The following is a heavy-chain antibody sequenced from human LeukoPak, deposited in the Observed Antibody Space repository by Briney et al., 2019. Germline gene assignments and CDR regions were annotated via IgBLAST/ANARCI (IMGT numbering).Heavy chain of an antibody. CDR3: ASCYYYDSSAVT. J-gene: IGHJ3*01. CDR1: GFTFSDYY. V-gene: IGHV3-21*01. CDR2: ISSSGSYI. D-gene: IGHD3-22*01. Sequence: GGSLRLSCAASGFTFSDYYMNWVRQAPGKGLEWVSSISSSGSYIYYADSVKGRFTISRDNAKNSLYLQMNSLRAEDTAVYYCASCYYYDSSAVTWGQGTMVTVSS.